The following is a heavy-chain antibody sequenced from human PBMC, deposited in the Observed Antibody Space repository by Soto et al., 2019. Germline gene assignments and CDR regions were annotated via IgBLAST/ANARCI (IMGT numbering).Heavy chain of an antibody. D-gene: IGHD6-25*01. CDR1: GYTFTDYH. CDR2: INANNGGA. V-gene: IGHV1-2*02. CDR3: AREGGSETLQPSYNWFDT. Sequence: QVQLVQSGAEVKKPGASVKVSCKPSGYTFTDYHIHWVRQAPGQGLEFMGWINANNGGAGSAQQFQGRVTVTRDTSITTVYMELSNLRSDDTAVYYCAREGGSETLQPSYNWFDTWGQGTLVTVSS. J-gene: IGHJ5*02.